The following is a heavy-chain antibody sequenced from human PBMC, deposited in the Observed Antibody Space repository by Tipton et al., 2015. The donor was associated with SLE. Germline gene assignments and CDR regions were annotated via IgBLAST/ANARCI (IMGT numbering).Heavy chain of an antibody. CDR2: IDHSGVT. CDR3: ARRWPWYGP. CDR1: GRSFIGSY. D-gene: IGHD5-24*01. Sequence: TLSLTCAVYGRSFIGSYWTWMRQPPGKGLEWIGDIDHSGVTHYNPSLKSRVTISVDTSKRQFSLKLTSVSAADTAVYYCARRWPWYGPWGQGTLVTVSS. V-gene: IGHV4-34*01. J-gene: IGHJ5*01.